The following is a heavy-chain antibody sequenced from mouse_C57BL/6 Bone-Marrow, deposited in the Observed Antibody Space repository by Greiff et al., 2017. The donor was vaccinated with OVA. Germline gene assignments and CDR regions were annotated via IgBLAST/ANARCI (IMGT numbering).Heavy chain of an antibody. Sequence: VPLQQPGAELVRPGSSVKLSCKSSGYTFTSYWLDCVKPRPGQGLALICNIYPSDIAPHYHQKFKAKATLTVDKSARTAYMQLSRLTSEDSAVYYCARDYGSSFADWGQGTLVTVSA. CDR1: GYTFTSYW. V-gene: IGHV1-61*01. D-gene: IGHD1-1*01. J-gene: IGHJ3*01. CDR2: IYPSDIAP. CDR3: ARDYGSSFAD.